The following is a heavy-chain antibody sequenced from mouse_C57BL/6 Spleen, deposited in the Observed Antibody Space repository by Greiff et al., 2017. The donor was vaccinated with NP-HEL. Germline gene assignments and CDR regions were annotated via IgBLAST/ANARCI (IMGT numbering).Heavy chain of an antibody. CDR2: IYPGDGDT. CDR3: ARRDGNYGYFDV. D-gene: IGHD2-1*01. CDR1: GYAFSSYW. V-gene: IGHV1-80*01. Sequence: VQLQQSGAELVKPGASVKISCKASGYAFSSYWMNWVKQRPGKGLEWIGQIYPGDGDTNYNGKFKGKATLTADKSSSPAYMQLSSLTSEDSAVYCCARRDGNYGYFDVWGTGTTVTVSS. J-gene: IGHJ1*03.